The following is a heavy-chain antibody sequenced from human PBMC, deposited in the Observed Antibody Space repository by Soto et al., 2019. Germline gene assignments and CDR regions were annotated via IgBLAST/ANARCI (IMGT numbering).Heavy chain of an antibody. Sequence: GGSLRLSCAASGFTFSNAWMSWVRQAPGKGLEWVGRIKSKTDGGTTDYAAPVKGRFTISRDDSKNTLYLQMNSLKTEDTAVYYCTTDGGVVPAAIRGYYYDYYGMDVWGQGTTVTVSS. J-gene: IGHJ6*02. CDR3: TTDGGVVPAAIRGYYYDYYGMDV. D-gene: IGHD2-2*02. V-gene: IGHV3-15*01. CDR2: IKSKTDGGTT. CDR1: GFTFSNAW.